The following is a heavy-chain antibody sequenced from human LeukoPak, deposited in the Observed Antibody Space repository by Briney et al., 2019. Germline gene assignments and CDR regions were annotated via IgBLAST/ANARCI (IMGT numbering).Heavy chain of an antibody. D-gene: IGHD3-3*01. V-gene: IGHV4-34*01. J-gene: IGHJ4*02. Sequence: SETLSLTCAVCGGSFSGYYWSWIRQPPGKGLEWIGEINHSGSTNYNPSLKSRVTISVDTSKNQFSLKLSSVTAADTAVYYCARGGYDFWSGYYTANPFDYWGQGTLVTVSS. CDR1: GGSFSGYY. CDR3: ARGGYDFWSGYYTANPFDY. CDR2: INHSGST.